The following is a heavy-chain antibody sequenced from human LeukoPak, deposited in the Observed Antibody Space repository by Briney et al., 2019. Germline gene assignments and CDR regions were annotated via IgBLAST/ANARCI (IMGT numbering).Heavy chain of an antibody. V-gene: IGHV3-66*01. Sequence: GGSLRLSCAASGFTVSSMFMSWFRQASGKGLEWVSVIHSSGSTYYNDSVKGRFTISRDDSKNTIYLQMNSLRAEDTVVYYCARAMWWSEDSWGQGTLVTVSS. CDR2: IHSSGST. J-gene: IGHJ4*02. CDR3: ARAMWWSEDS. D-gene: IGHD2-21*01. CDR1: GFTVSSMF.